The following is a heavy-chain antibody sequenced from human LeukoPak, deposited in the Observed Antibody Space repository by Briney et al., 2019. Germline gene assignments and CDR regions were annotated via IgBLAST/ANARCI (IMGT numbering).Heavy chain of an antibody. J-gene: IGHJ4*02. V-gene: IGHV1-2*02. Sequence: GASVKVSCKASGYTFTGYAIHWVRQAPGQGLEWIGWINPEKRDTGYAHKFQGRVTTTSDTYIGTAYMELSSLRSDDTAVYYCAKKVRGPSHPLDFWGQGTLVTVSS. CDR2: INPEKRDT. D-gene: IGHD5-12*01. CDR3: AKKVRGPSHPLDF. CDR1: GYTFTGYA.